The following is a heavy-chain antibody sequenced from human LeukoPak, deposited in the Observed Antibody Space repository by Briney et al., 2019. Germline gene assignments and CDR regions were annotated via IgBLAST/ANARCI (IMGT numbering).Heavy chain of an antibody. D-gene: IGHD3-22*01. Sequence: PGGSLRLSCAASGFTFSSAAMTSVRHAPGKGLEWVSTITGSDDRTYCVDSVKGRFTISRDYSKNTLHLQMNSLRVEDTAIYYCAKGPLLGSGYHPDYWGQGTLVTVSS. CDR2: ITGSDDRT. V-gene: IGHV3-23*01. CDR1: GFTFSSAA. J-gene: IGHJ4*02. CDR3: AKGPLLGSGYHPDY.